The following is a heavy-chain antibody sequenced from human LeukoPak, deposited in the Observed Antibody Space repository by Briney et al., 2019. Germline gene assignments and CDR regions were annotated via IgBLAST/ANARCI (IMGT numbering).Heavy chain of an antibody. CDR3: ARANSSGFDY. CDR1: GGSFSGYY. D-gene: IGHD6-19*01. CDR2: INHSGST. V-gene: IGHV4-34*01. J-gene: IGHJ4*02. Sequence: SETLSLTCAVYGGSFSGYYWSWIRQPPGKGLEWIGEINHSGSTNYNPSLKSRVTISVDTSKNQFSQKLSSVTAADTAVYYCARANSSGFDYWGQGTLVTVSS.